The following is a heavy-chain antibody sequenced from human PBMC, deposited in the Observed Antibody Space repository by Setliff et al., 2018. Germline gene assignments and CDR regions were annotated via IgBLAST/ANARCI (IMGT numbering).Heavy chain of an antibody. CDR3: ARVALVVVIRNAFDI. Sequence: LSLTCTVSGGSISSGGYYWSWIRQHPGKGLEWIGYIYYSGSTYYNPSLKSRVTISVDTTKNQFSLKLSSVTAADTAVYYCARVALVVVIRNAFDIWGQGTMVTVSS. CDR2: IYYSGST. CDR1: GGSISSGGYY. V-gene: IGHV4-31*03. D-gene: IGHD2-21*01. J-gene: IGHJ3*02.